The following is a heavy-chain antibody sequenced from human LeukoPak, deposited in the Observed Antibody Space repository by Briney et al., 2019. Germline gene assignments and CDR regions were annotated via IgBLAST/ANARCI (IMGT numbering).Heavy chain of an antibody. D-gene: IGHD6-19*01. CDR2: VSPDCGDT. Sequence: GASVKVSCKASGYTFTNNDINWVRRATGQGIEWMGWVSPDCGDTGYAPNFRGRVTMTTDTSINTAYMELTSLASEDTAIYYCTRGRAAGDWGQGTLVTVSS. V-gene: IGHV1-8*01. J-gene: IGHJ4*02. CDR3: TRGRAAGD. CDR1: GYTFTNND.